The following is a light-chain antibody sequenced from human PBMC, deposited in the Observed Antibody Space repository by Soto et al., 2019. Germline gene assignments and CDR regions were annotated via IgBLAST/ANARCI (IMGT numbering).Light chain of an antibody. CDR2: EVS. J-gene: IGLJ2*01. V-gene: IGLV2-8*01. Sequence: QSALTQPPSASGSPGQSGTISCTGTSSDVGGYNSVSWYQQHPGKAPKVMIYEVSKRPSGVPDRFSGSKSGNTASLTVSVLQAEDEADYYCSSYAGSNNPPVVFGGGTKVTVL. CDR1: SSDVGGYNS. CDR3: SSYAGSNNPPVV.